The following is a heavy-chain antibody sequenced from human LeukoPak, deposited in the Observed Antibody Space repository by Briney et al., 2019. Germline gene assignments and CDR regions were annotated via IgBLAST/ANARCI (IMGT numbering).Heavy chain of an antibody. J-gene: IGHJ4*02. CDR1: GGSISSYY. CDR2: IYTSGST. D-gene: IGHD2-2*01. CDR3: ARHQYQLSALDY. V-gene: IGHV4-4*07. Sequence: SETLSLTCTVSGGSISSYYWSGIRQPAGKGLEWIGRIYTSGSTNYNPSLKSRVTISVDTSKNQFSLNLNSVTAADTAIYYCARHQYQLSALDYWGQGTLVTVSS.